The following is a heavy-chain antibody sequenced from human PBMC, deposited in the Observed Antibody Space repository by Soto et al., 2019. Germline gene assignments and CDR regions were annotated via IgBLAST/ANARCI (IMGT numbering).Heavy chain of an antibody. CDR2: INPNSGGT. CDR1: GYTFTGYY. CDR3: AMRRDGYNGGGMDV. V-gene: IGHV1-2*04. J-gene: IGHJ6*02. Sequence: QVQLVQSGAEVKKPGASVKVSCKASGYTFTGYYMHWVRQAPGQGLEWMGWINPNSGGTNYAQKFQGWVTMTRGTSISNADMERSRLRSDDTAVYYCAMRRDGYNGGGMDVWGQGTPVTVSS. D-gene: IGHD5-12*01.